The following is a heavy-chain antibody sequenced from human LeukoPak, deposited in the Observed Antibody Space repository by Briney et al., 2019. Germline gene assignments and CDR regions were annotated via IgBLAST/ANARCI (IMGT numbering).Heavy chain of an antibody. Sequence: PGESLRLSCVACGFSFSDYYMSWIRQAPGRGLEWISYISGSGSDLYYADSVKGRFTISRDNANNSSYLQMNSLRAEDTAVYYCARSIGYYYTMDVWGQGTTVTVSS. J-gene: IGHJ6*02. D-gene: IGHD3-22*01. CDR2: ISGSGSDL. CDR3: ARSIGYYYTMDV. CDR1: GFSFSDYY. V-gene: IGHV3-11*01.